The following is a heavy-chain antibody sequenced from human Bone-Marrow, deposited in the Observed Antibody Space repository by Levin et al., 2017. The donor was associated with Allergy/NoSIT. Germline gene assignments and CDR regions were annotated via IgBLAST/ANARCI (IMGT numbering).Heavy chain of an antibody. D-gene: IGHD2-15*01. Sequence: GESLKISCKGSGYSFTSYWIGWVRQMPGKGLEWVGIIYPGDSDTRYSPSFQGQVTISADKSISTAYLQWSSLKASDTAMYYCARQGCSGGSCYGNWFDPWGQGTLVTVSS. CDR3: ARQGCSGGSCYGNWFDP. J-gene: IGHJ5*02. CDR1: GYSFTSYW. V-gene: IGHV5-51*01. CDR2: IYPGDSDT.